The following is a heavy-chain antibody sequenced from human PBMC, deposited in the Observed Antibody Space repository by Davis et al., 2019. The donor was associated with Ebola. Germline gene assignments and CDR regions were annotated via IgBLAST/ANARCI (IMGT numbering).Heavy chain of an antibody. CDR2: IFYTGRT. CDR3: AREAGMDIFEI. J-gene: IGHJ3*02. Sequence: MPSETLSLTCTVSGGSIRSYYWNWIRQAPGKGLEWIGYIFYTGRTNYNPSLKSRVTISVDTSKNQFSLKLSSVTAADTAVYYCAREAGMDIFEIWGQGTMVTVSS. V-gene: IGHV4-59*01. CDR1: GGSIRSYY. D-gene: IGHD6-13*01.